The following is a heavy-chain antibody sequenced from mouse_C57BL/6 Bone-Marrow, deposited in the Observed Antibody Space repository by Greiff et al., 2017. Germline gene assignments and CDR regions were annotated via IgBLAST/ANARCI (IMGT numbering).Heavy chain of an antibody. J-gene: IGHJ2*01. CDR2: INPGSGGT. CDR1: GYAFTNYL. V-gene: IGHV1-54*01. Sequence: VQLQQSGAELVRPGTSVKVSCKASGYAFTNYLIEWVKQRPGQGLEWIGVINPGSGGTTYNEKFKGKATLTADKSSSTAYMQLSSLTSEDSAVYFCARSGYFDYWGQGTTLTVSS. CDR3: ARSGYFDY.